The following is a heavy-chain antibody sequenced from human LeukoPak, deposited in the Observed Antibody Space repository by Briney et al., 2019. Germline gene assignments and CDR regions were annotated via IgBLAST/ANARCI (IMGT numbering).Heavy chain of an antibody. CDR2: IYYSGST. CDR1: GGSISSYY. Sequence: PSETLSLTCTVSGGSISSYYWSWIRQPPGKGLEWIGYIYYSGSTNYNPSLKSRVTMSVDTSKNQFSLKLSSVTAADTAVYYCAREDQTFDYWGQGTLVTVSS. V-gene: IGHV4-59*12. CDR3: AREDQTFDY. J-gene: IGHJ4*02.